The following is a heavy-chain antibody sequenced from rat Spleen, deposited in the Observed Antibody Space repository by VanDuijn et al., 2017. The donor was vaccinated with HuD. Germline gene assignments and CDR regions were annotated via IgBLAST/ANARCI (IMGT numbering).Heavy chain of an antibody. J-gene: IGHJ2*01. D-gene: IGHD1-9*01. CDR3: ARGAYGYNYYFDY. CDR2: ISTGGGNT. Sequence: EVQLVESGGGLVQPGRSMKLSCAASGFTFSDYYMAWVRQAPKKGLEWVASISTGGGNTYYRDSVKGRFTISRDNAKSTLYLQMDSLRSEDTATYYCARGAYGYNYYFDYWGQGVMVTVSS. V-gene: IGHV5-25*01. CDR1: GFTFSDYY.